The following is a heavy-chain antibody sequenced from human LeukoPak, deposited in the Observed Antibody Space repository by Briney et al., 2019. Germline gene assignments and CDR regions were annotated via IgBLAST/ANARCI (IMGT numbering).Heavy chain of an antibody. D-gene: IGHD2-15*01. CDR1: GGSFSGYY. J-gene: IGHJ4*02. CDR2: TDHIGST. CDR3: ARDLTLDM. V-gene: IGHV4-34*01. Sequence: SETLSLTCAVYGGSFSGYYWNWIRQPPGKGLEWIGETDHIGSTNYNPSLKSRVIISVDTSKNQFSLKLSYVTAADTAVYYCARDLTLDMWGQGTLVTVSS.